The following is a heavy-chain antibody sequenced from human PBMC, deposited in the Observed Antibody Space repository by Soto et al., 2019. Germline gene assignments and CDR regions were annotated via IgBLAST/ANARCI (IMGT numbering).Heavy chain of an antibody. CDR1: GYTFTSYG. D-gene: IGHD3-9*01. Sequence: ASVKVSCKASGYTFTSYGISWVRQAPGQGLEWMGWISAYNGNTNYAQKLQGRVTMTTDTSTSTAYMELRSLRSDDTAVYYCARSVHDRIPHPRYYFDYWGQGTLVTVSS. CDR2: ISAYNGNT. J-gene: IGHJ4*02. V-gene: IGHV1-18*01. CDR3: ARSVHDRIPHPRYYFDY.